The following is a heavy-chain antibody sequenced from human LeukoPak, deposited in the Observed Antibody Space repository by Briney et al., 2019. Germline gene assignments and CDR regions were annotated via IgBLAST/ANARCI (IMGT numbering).Heavy chain of an antibody. CDR3: ARGHSTWIQLWFGY. J-gene: IGHJ4*02. CDR2: IYYSGST. CDR1: GGSISSYY. D-gene: IGHD5-18*01. Sequence: SETLSLTCTVSGGSISSYYWSWIRQPPGKGLEWIGYIYYSGSTNYNPSLKSRVTISVDTSKNQFSLKLSSVTAADTAVYYCARGHSTWIQLWFGYWGQGTLVTVSS. V-gene: IGHV4-59*01.